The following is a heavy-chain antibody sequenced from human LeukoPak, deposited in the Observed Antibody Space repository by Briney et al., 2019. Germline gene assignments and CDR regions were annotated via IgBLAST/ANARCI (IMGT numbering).Heavy chain of an antibody. CDR1: GGSISSSYYY. Sequence: SETLSLTCTVSGGSISSSYYYWGWIRQSPGKGLEWIASIYYSGSTYYNPSLKSRVTISVDTSKNQFSLKLSSVTAADTAVYYCAREGSWGQGTLVTVSS. J-gene: IGHJ5*02. V-gene: IGHV4-39*07. CDR2: IYYSGST. CDR3: AREGS.